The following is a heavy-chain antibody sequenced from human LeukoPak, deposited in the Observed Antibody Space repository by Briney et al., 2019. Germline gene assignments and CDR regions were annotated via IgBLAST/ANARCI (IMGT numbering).Heavy chain of an antibody. CDR1: GGSFSGYY. Sequence: SETLSLTCAVYGGSFSGYYWSWIRQPPGKGLEWIGEINHSGSTNYNPSLKSRVTISVDTSKNQFSLKLSSVTAADTAVYYCATIFGGSSRGLDYWGQGTLVTVPS. D-gene: IGHD2-15*01. J-gene: IGHJ4*02. CDR3: ATIFGGSSRGLDY. CDR2: INHSGST. V-gene: IGHV4-34*01.